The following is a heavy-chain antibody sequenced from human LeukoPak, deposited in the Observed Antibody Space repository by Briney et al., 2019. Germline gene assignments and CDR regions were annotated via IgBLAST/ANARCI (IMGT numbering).Heavy chain of an antibody. J-gene: IGHJ4*02. CDR2: IKQDGSEK. CDR3: VRDLGPAWY. Sequence: GGSLRLSCAASGFTLSRNWMTWVRQAPGKGLEWVANIKQDGSEKYYEDSVKGRFTISRDNAKNSLYLQMNSLRVEDTAVYYCVRDLGPAWYWGQGALVTVSS. V-gene: IGHV3-7*01. CDR1: GFTLSRNW.